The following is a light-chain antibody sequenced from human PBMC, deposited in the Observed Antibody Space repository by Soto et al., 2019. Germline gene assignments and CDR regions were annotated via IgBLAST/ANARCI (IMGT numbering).Light chain of an antibody. CDR3: QQYDSSPQT. V-gene: IGKV3-20*01. CDR2: GAS. Sequence: EIVLTQSPGTLSLSPGERATLSCRASQSVSSSYLAWYQQKPGQAPRLLIYGASRRATGIPDSFSGSGSGTDLTLTISRLEPEDFAVYYCQQYDSSPQTFGQGTKLEI. J-gene: IGKJ2*01. CDR1: QSVSSSY.